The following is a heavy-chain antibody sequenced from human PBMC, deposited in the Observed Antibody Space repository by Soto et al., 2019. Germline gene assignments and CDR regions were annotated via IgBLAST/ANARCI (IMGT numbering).Heavy chain of an antibody. D-gene: IGHD3-10*01. CDR1: GFTVSDNC. CDR2: IYSGGST. J-gene: IGHJ6*02. Sequence: EVQLVESGGGLVQPGGSLRLSCTASGFTVSDNCMSWVRQAAGKGLEWVSVIYSGGSTYYADSVEGRFTISRDNSKNMLYLQMNSLRAEDTAVYYCARALVRGLTDVWGQGTTVTVYS. CDR3: ARALVRGLTDV. V-gene: IGHV3-66*01.